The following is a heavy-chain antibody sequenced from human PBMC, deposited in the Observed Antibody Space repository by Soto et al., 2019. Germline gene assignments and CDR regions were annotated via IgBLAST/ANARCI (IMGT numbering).Heavy chain of an antibody. V-gene: IGHV4-34*01. CDR3: ASQSVDYYDSSGSVDRSCDY. CDR2: INHSGST. J-gene: IGHJ4*02. D-gene: IGHD3-22*01. Sequence: PSETLSLTCAVYGGSFSGYYWSWIRQPPGKGLEWIGEINHSGSTNYNPSLKSRVTISVDTSKNQFSLKLSSVTAADTAVYYCASQSVDYYDSSGSVDRSCDYWGQGTLVTVSS. CDR1: GGSFSGYY.